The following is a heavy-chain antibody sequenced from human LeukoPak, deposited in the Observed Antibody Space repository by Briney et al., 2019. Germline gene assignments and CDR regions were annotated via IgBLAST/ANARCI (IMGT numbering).Heavy chain of an antibody. CDR1: GGSISSYY. J-gene: IGHJ6*03. CDR3: ARDSWDVVYYYYYMDV. D-gene: IGHD1-26*01. Sequence: SETLSLTCTVSGGSISSYYWSWIRQPPGKGLECIGHVYYSGSTNYNPSLKSRVTISVDTSKNQFSLKLSSVTAADTAVYYCARDSWDVVYYYYYMDVWGKGTTVTVSS. V-gene: IGHV4-59*12. CDR2: VYYSGST.